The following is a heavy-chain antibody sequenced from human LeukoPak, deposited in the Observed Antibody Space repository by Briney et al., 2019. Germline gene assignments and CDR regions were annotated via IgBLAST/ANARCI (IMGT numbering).Heavy chain of an antibody. D-gene: IGHD3-10*01. CDR2: IWYDGTDK. CDR3: ARSGSTYYYGMDV. V-gene: IGHV3-33*01. CDR1: GFTFSSYG. J-gene: IGHJ6*02. Sequence: GRSLRLTCAASGFTFSSYGMHWVRQGPGKGLEWVTFIWYDGTDKNYADSVKGRFTTSRDNSKNTLYLQMNSLRAEDTAVYYCARSGSTYYYGMDVWGQGTTVTVSS.